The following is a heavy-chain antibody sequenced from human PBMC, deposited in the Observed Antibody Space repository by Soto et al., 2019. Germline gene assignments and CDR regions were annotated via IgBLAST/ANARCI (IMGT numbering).Heavy chain of an antibody. J-gene: IGHJ4*02. CDR2: ISGSGTST. V-gene: IGHV3-23*01. CDR1: GFTFSTYG. Sequence: PGGSLRLSCAASGFTFSTYGMAWVRQAPGKGLQWVSSISGSGTSTYYADSVKGRFTISRDNSKNTLYLLVTSLRAEDTAVYYCAKPPHYDFCSGYSHYFDYWGQGTQVTVSS. CDR3: AKPPHYDFCSGYSHYFDY. D-gene: IGHD3-3*01.